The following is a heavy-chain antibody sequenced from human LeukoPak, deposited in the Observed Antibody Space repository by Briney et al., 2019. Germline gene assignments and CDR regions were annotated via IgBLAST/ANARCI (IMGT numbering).Heavy chain of an antibody. V-gene: IGHV4-38-2*02. CDR2: IYHSGST. CDR3: ARHQGVVDL. D-gene: IGHD3-3*01. J-gene: IGHJ2*01. CDR1: GYSISSGYY. Sequence: SETLSLTCTVSGYSISSGYYWGWIRQPPGKGLEWIGSIYHSGSTNYNPSLKSRVTISLDTSKNQFPLKLTSVTAADTAVYYCARHQGVVDLWGRGSLVIVSS.